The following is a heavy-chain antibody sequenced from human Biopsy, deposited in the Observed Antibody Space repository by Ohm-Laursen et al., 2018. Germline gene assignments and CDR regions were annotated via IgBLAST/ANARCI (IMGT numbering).Heavy chain of an antibody. CDR3: ARATNSTGWPYYYFYGMDV. J-gene: IGHJ6*02. V-gene: IGHV4-59*01. CDR2: FRFEDRT. CDR1: GGSISSYF. Sequence: TLSLTCAVSGGSISSYFWTWIRQPPGKGLEWIGYFRFEDRTSYNSSLKSRVTISADTSKNQFSLRLNSVTAADTAVYYCARATNSTGWPYYYFYGMDVWGQGTTVTVSS. D-gene: IGHD2/OR15-2a*01.